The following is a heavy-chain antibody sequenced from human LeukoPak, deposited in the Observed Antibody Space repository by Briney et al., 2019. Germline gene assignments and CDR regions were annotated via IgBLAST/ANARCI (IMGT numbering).Heavy chain of an antibody. V-gene: IGHV4-59*01. D-gene: IGHD1-26*01. CDR2: ISYSGST. Sequence: SETLSHTCTDSGGSIISSYWRWIRQPPGKGLKWIGYISYSGSTDYNPSPKSRVTISLDTSKNQFSLRRCSVTAADTAVYYCARGTLLNSRSYSYDAFDIWGQGTMVTVSS. CDR1: GGSIISSY. CDR3: ARGTLLNSRSYSYDAFDI. J-gene: IGHJ3*02.